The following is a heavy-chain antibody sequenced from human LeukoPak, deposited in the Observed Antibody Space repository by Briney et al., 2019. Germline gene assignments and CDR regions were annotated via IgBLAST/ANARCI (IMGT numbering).Heavy chain of an antibody. CDR3: ARMAPLWRIFDY. Sequence: SXXXXXYYXSWIRQHPGKGLEWIGYIYYSGSIYYNPSLKSRVTMSVDTSKNQFSLKLSSVTAVDTAVYYCARMAPLWRIFDYWGQGTLVTVSS. J-gene: IGHJ4*02. CDR2: IYYSGSI. V-gene: IGHV4-31*02. D-gene: IGHD2/OR15-2a*01. CDR1: SXXXXXYY.